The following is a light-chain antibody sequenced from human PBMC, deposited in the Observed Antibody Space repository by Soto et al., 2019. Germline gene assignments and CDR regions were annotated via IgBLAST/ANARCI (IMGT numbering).Light chain of an antibody. CDR1: QSVSSN. CDR3: QQYYNWPRT. Sequence: EIVLTQSPGTLSLSPGERATLSCRASQSVSSNLAWYQQKPGQAPRLLIYGASTRATGIPARFSGSGSGTEFTLTIASLQSEDFAIYYCQQYYNWPRTFGQGTRLEIK. J-gene: IGKJ5*01. CDR2: GAS. V-gene: IGKV3-15*01.